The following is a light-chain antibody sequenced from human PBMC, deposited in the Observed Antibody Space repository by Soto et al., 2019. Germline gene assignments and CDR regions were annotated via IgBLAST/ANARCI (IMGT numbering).Light chain of an antibody. CDR2: GAS. Sequence: DIVLTQSPGTLSLSPGERATLSCSASQSVSSSYLAWYQQKPGQAPRLLIYGASTRATGIPARFSGSGSGTEFTLTISSLQSEDFAVYYCQQHNNWPWTFGQGTKVDIK. CDR3: QQHNNWPWT. J-gene: IGKJ1*01. V-gene: IGKV3-15*01. CDR1: QSVSSSY.